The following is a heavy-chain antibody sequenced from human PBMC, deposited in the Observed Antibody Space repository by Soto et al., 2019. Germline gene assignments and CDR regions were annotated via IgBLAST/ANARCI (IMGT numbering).Heavy chain of an antibody. J-gene: IGHJ4*02. CDR1: GFTFSSYE. Sequence: PGGSLRLSCAASGFTFSSYEMNWVRQAPGKGLEWVSYISSSGSTIYYADSVKGRFTISRDNAKNSLYLQMNSLRAEDTAVYYCARETTFRAVARHGFFDYWGQGTLVTVPQ. D-gene: IGHD6-19*01. CDR2: ISSSGSTI. V-gene: IGHV3-48*03. CDR3: ARETTFRAVARHGFFDY.